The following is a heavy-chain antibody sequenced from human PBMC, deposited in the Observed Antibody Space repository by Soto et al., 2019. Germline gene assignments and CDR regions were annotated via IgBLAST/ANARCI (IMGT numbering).Heavy chain of an antibody. CDR3: ARSADVLLWFGELLSPFDY. V-gene: IGHV4-39*01. CDR1: GGSISSSSYY. CDR2: IYYSGST. J-gene: IGHJ4*02. D-gene: IGHD3-10*01. Sequence: QLLESGPGLVKPSETLSLTCTVSGGSISSSSYYWGWIRQPPGKGLEWIGSIYYSGSTYYNPSLKSRVTISVDTSKNQFSLKLSSVTAADTAVYYCARSADVLLWFGELLSPFDYWGQGTLVTVSS.